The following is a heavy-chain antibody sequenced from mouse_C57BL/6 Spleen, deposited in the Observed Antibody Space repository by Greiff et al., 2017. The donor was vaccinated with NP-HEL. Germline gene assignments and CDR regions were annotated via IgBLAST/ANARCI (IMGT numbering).Heavy chain of an antibody. J-gene: IGHJ2*01. V-gene: IGHV1-64*01. CDR3: ARPSIYDGYYLDY. CDR2: IHPNSGST. D-gene: IGHD2-3*01. CDR1: GYTFTSYW. Sequence: QVQLQQSGAELVKPGASVKLSCKASGYTFTSYWMHWVKQRPGQGLEWIGMIHPNSGSTNYNEKFKSKATLTVDKSSSTAYMQLSSLTSEDSAVYYCARPSIYDGYYLDYWGQGTTLTVSS.